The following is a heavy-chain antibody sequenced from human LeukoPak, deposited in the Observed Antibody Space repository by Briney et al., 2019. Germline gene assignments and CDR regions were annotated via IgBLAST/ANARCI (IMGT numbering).Heavy chain of an antibody. J-gene: IGHJ4*02. CDR3: AREVFDILTGYCAFDY. Sequence: GASVKVSCKASGYTFTSYGISWVRQAPGQGLECMVWISAYNGNTNYAQKLQGRVTMTTDTSTSTAYMELRSLRSDDTAVYYCAREVFDILTGYCAFDYWGQGTLVTVSS. CDR2: ISAYNGNT. CDR1: GYTFTSYG. V-gene: IGHV1-18*01. D-gene: IGHD3-9*01.